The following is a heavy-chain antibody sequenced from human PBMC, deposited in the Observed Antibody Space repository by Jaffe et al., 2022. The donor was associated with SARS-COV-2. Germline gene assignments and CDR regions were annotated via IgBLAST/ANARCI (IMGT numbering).Heavy chain of an antibody. CDR2: IYSGGNT. D-gene: IGHD1-1*01. Sequence: EVQLVETGGGLIQPGGSLRLSCAASGFTVSSNYMSWVRQAPGKGLEWVSIIYSGGNTFYADSVKGRFTISRDNSKNTLHLQMNNLRAEDTAVYHCARTNWNDAKNFDPWGQGTLVTVSS. V-gene: IGHV3-53*02. J-gene: IGHJ5*02. CDR1: GFTVSSNY. CDR3: ARTNWNDAKNFDP.